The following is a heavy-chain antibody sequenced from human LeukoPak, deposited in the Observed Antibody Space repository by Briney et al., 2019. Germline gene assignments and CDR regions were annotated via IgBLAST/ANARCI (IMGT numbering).Heavy chain of an antibody. CDR1: GFTFSSYA. V-gene: IGHV3-30*04. J-gene: IGHJ4*02. Sequence: RGSLRLSCAASGFTFSSYAMHWVRQAPGKGLEWVAVISYDGSNKYYADSVKGRFTISRDNSKNTLYLQMNSLRAEDTAVYYCATGPYRDWGQGTLVTVSS. D-gene: IGHD1-14*01. CDR3: ATGPYRD. CDR2: ISYDGSNK.